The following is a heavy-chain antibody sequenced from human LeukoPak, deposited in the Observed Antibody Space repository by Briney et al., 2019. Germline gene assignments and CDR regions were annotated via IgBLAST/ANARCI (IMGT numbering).Heavy chain of an antibody. CDR3: ARVAKERVGGVYYFDY. CDR2: IGTAGDT. V-gene: IGHV3-13*01. Sequence: GGSLRLSCAASGFTFSGYDMHWVRQATGKGLEWVSAIGTAGDTYYTGSVKGRFTISRENAKNSLYLQMNSLRAEDTAVYYCARVAKERVGGVYYFDYWGQGTLVTVSS. CDR1: GFTFSGYD. D-gene: IGHD1-1*01. J-gene: IGHJ4*02.